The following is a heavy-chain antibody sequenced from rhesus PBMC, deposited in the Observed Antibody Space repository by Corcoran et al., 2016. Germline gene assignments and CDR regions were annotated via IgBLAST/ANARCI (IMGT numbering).Heavy chain of an antibody. Sequence: QVQLQESGPGLVKRPETLSLTCAVSGGSISSSYYYCSWILQAPGQGLECIGHISYAEATNNSPTLKREVTISRRSSKSQCPRKLSSCAAADTAVHYCGRVRSGHKRYYFDYWGQGVLVTVSS. CDR3: GRVRSGHKRYYFDY. D-gene: IGHD5-24*01. CDR2: ISYAEAT. J-gene: IGHJ4*01. V-gene: IGHV4-122*02. CDR1: GGSISSSYYY.